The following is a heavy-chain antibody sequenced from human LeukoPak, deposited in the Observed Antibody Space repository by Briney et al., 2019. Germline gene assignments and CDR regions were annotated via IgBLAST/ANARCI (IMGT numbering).Heavy chain of an antibody. CDR3: ASVSGWYGQYFQH. J-gene: IGHJ1*01. V-gene: IGHV3-74*01. Sequence: PGGSLRLSCAASGFTFSSYWMHWVRQAPGKGLVWVSRINSDGSTTSYADSVKGRFTISRDNAKNTLYLQMNSLRAEDTDVYYCASVSGWYGQYFQHWGQGTLVTVSS. CDR2: INSDGSTT. CDR1: GFTFSSYW. D-gene: IGHD6-19*01.